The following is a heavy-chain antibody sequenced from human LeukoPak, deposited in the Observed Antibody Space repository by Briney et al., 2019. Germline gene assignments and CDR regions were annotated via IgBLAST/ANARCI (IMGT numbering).Heavy chain of an antibody. CDR3: ARGGGATINWFDY. Sequence: PGGSLRLSCAASGFTFSSYAMHWVRQAPGKGLEWVAVISYDGSNKYYADSVKGRFTLSRDNSKNTLYLQMNSLRAEDTAVYYCARGGGATINWFDYWGQGTLVTVSS. CDR1: GFTFSSYA. CDR2: ISYDGSNK. V-gene: IGHV3-30-3*01. J-gene: IGHJ4*02. D-gene: IGHD1-26*01.